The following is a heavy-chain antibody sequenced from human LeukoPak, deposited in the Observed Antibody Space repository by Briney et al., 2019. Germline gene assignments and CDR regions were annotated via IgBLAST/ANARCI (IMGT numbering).Heavy chain of an antibody. J-gene: IGHJ4*02. CDR1: GGSISNYY. CDR3: ARWRTAKTAFDY. Sequence: PSETLSLTCTVSGGSISNYYWSWIRQPPGKGLEWIGYIYYSGSPYYNPSLKSRVTMSVDTSKNQFSLKVSSVTAADTAVYYCARWRTAKTAFDYWGQGTLVTVSS. D-gene: IGHD2-21*02. V-gene: IGHV4-59*04. CDR2: IYYSGSP.